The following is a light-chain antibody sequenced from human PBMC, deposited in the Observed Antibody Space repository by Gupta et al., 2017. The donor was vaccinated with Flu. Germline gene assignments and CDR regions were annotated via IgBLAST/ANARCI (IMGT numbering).Light chain of an antibody. CDR2: DVT. V-gene: IGLV2-11*01. J-gene: IGLJ1*01. CDR3: SSYAGSTGV. CDR1: SNDVGGYNY. Sequence: QSALTQPRSVSGSPGQSVTISCTGTSNDVGGYNYVSWHQQHPGKAPKLMIYDVTKRPSAVPDRFSGSKSGITASLTISGLQTEDEADYYCSSYAGSTGVFGTGTTVTVL.